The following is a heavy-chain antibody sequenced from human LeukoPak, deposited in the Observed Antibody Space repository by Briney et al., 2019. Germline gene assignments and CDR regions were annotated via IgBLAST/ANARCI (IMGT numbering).Heavy chain of an antibody. V-gene: IGHV1-69*05. Sequence: SVKVPCKASGGTFSSYAISWVRQAPGQGLEWMGGIIPIFGTANYAQKFQGRVTITTDESTSTAYMELSSLRSEDTAVYYCARADYGGNAPFDYWGQGTLVTVSS. CDR1: GGTFSSYA. D-gene: IGHD4-23*01. CDR2: IIPIFGTA. J-gene: IGHJ4*02. CDR3: ARADYGGNAPFDY.